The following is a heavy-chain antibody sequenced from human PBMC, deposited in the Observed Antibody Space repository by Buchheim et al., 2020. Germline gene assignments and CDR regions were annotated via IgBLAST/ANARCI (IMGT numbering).Heavy chain of an antibody. D-gene: IGHD1-14*01. J-gene: IGHJ4*02. CDR3: ARNGPYNLDN. CDR2: IYHGGGT. CDR1: GDSISSRDW. V-gene: IGHV4-4*02. Sequence: QVQLQESGPGLVKTSGTLSLTCAVSGDSISSRDWWSWVRQPPGKGLEWIGEIYHGGGTNYNPSLKSRVTISVDTSRNQFSLKLSSVTAADTAVYYCARNGPYNLDNWGQGT.